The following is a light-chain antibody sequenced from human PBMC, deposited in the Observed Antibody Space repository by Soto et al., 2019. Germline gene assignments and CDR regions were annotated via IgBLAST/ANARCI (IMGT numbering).Light chain of an antibody. CDR2: DAS. V-gene: IGKV3-11*01. Sequence: EIVLTQSPATLSLSPGERATLSCRASQSVNNHLAWYQQKPGQAPRLLIYDASNRATGIPAKFSGSGSGTDFTLTISSLEPEDFAVYYCQQRSNWLWTFGQGTKVEIK. CDR3: QQRSNWLWT. J-gene: IGKJ1*01. CDR1: QSVNNH.